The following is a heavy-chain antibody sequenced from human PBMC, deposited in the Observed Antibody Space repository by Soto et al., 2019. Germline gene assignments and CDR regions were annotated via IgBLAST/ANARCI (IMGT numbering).Heavy chain of an antibody. CDR1: GFTFSIYA. Sequence: GGSLRLSCSASGFTFSIYAMHWVRQAPGKGLEYVSSISTNGGSTHYADSVKGRFTISRDNSKNTQYLQMSSLRADDTAVYYCVKGEYYYDSSGYYPFHYWGQGTLVTV. J-gene: IGHJ4*02. V-gene: IGHV3-64D*06. CDR3: VKGEYYYDSSGYYPFHY. D-gene: IGHD3-22*01. CDR2: ISTNGGST.